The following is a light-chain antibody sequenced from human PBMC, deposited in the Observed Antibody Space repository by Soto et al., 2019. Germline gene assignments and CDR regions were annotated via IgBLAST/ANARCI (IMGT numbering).Light chain of an antibody. V-gene: IGLV2-23*01. J-gene: IGLJ3*02. CDR1: SSDVWSHNL. CDR2: EDS. Sequence: QSALTQPASVSGSPGQSITISCTGTSSDVWSHNLVSWYQQHPGKAPKIIISEDSKRPSGISNRFSGSKSGNTASLTISGLQAEDEADYYCCSYASGSTWVFGGGTKVTVL. CDR3: CSYASGSTWV.